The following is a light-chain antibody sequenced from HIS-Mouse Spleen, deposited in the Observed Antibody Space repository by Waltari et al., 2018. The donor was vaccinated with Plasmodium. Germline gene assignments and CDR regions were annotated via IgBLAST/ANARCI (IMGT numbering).Light chain of an antibody. Sequence: SYELTQPPSVSVSPGQTARLTCSGDALPKKSANWYQQKSGQAPVLGIYEDSKRPSGIPERFSGASSGTMATLTISGAQVEDEADYYCYSTDSSGNHRVFGGGTKLTVL. J-gene: IGLJ3*02. CDR2: EDS. CDR1: ALPKKS. V-gene: IGLV3-10*01. CDR3: YSTDSSGNHRV.